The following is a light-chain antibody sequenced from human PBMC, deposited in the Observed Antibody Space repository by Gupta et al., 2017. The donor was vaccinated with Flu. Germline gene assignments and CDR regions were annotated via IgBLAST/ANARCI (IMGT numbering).Light chain of an antibody. V-gene: IGKV2-40*01. CDR1: QSLFDSADDITY. J-gene: IGKJ1*01. CDR2: ALS. Sequence: EIVLTQTPLSLPVTPGEPASISCRSSQSLFDSADDITYLDWYLQKPGQSPQLLIYALSYRASGVPDRFRASGSDTDFTLKITRVEAEDVGLYYCMQRLDFPRTFGQGTTVEIK. CDR3: MQRLDFPRT.